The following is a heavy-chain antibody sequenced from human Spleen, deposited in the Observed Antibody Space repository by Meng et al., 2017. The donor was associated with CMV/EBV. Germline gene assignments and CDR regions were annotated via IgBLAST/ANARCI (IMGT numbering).Heavy chain of an antibody. J-gene: IGHJ4*02. CDR1: CYTFTCYC. CDR2: INPNSGGT. V-gene: IGHV1-2*02. CDR3: ARAAFRAYDY. Sequence: SCTSSCYTFTCYCLPCVRQAPGQGLEWMGWINPNSGGTNYAQKFQGRVTMTRDTSISTAYMELSGLTSDDTAVYYCARAAFRAYDYWGQGSLVTVSS. D-gene: IGHD3-3*02.